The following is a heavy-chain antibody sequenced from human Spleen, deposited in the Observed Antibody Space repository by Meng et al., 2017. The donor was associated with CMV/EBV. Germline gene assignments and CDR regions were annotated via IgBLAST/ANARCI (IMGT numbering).Heavy chain of an antibody. D-gene: IGHD2-2*01. J-gene: IGHJ4*02. CDR1: GDSMGSYF. V-gene: IGHV4-59*01. Sequence: SETLSLTCILSGDSMGSYFWSWIRQPPGKGLEWIGQIYFSGTTNYNPSLKSRLTMSLDTSKNQFSLNLHSVTSADTAVYFCARGTTSPLDYWGRGTLVTVSS. CDR3: ARGTTSPLDY. CDR2: IYFSGTT.